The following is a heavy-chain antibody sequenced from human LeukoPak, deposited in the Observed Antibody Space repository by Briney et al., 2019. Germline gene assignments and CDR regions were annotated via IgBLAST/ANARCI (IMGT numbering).Heavy chain of an antibody. Sequence: SGPTLVKPTQTLTLTCTFSGFSLGTSGVAVGWIRQPPGKALEWLALIYWDDDKRYSPSLKSRLTITKDTSKNQVVLTMTNMDPVDTATYYCAHSPRDYDILTGLFSEYFQHWGQGTLVTVSS. D-gene: IGHD3-9*01. CDR2: IYWDDDK. CDR1: GFSLGTSGVA. CDR3: AHSPRDYDILTGLFSEYFQH. J-gene: IGHJ1*01. V-gene: IGHV2-5*02.